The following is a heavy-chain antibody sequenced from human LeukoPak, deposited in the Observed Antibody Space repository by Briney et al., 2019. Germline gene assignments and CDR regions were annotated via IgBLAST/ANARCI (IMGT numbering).Heavy chain of an antibody. D-gene: IGHD6-13*01. CDR1: GGTFSSYA. J-gene: IGHJ5*02. Sequence: GASVKVSCKASGGTFSSYAISWVRQAPGQGLEWMGGIIPIFGTANYAQKFQGRVTITADKSTSTAYMELSSLRSEDTAVYYCARDGSVVAAAVRPTYNWFDPWGQGTLVTVSS. V-gene: IGHV1-69*06. CDR2: IIPIFGTA. CDR3: ARDGSVVAAAVRPTYNWFDP.